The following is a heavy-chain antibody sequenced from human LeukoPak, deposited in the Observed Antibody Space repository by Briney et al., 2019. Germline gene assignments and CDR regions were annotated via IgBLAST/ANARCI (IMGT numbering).Heavy chain of an antibody. D-gene: IGHD2-8*02. CDR3: ARGGTGAIDY. V-gene: IGHV3-11*06. Sequence: PGGSLRLSCAASGFTVRSFYMSWVRQAPVKGLEWISYISSRSTYISDADSVKGRFTISRDNAKNLLFLQMNSLRVEDTALYYCARGGTGAIDYWGQGILVTVSS. CDR2: ISSRSTYI. CDR1: GFTVRSFY. J-gene: IGHJ4*02.